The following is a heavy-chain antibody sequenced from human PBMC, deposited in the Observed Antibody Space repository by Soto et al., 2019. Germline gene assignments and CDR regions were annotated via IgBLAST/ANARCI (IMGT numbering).Heavy chain of an antibody. Sequence: SVKVSCKASGYTFTSYYMHWVRQAPGQGLEWMGIINPSGGSTSYAQKFQGRVTMTRHTSTSTVYMELSSLRSEDTAVYYCARDQEPYSRSSRQRGYYYYGMDVWGQVTTVTVSS. V-gene: IGHV1-46*01. J-gene: IGHJ6*02. CDR2: INPSGGST. D-gene: IGHD6-6*01. CDR1: GYTFTSYY. CDR3: ARDQEPYSRSSRQRGYYYYGMDV.